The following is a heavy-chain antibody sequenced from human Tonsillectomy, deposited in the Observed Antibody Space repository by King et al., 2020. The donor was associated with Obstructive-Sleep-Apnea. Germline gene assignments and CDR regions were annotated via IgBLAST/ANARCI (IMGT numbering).Heavy chain of an antibody. CDR2: IDPSDSYT. J-gene: IGHJ4*02. Sequence: QLVQSGAEVKKPGESLRISCEGSGYIFTSNWINWVRQMPGKGLEWMGRIDPSDSYTDYSPSFQGHVTISADKSISTVYLQWSSLKAPDTAMYFCARRESGRGTYHFDYWGQGTLVTVSS. D-gene: IGHD1-26*01. V-gene: IGHV5-10-1*01. CDR3: ARRESGRGTYHFDY. CDR1: GYIFTSNW.